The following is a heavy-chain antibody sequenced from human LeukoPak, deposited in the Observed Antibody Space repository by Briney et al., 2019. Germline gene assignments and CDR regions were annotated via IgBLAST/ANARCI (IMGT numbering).Heavy chain of an antibody. CDR2: ISGSGGST. CDR3: AKLRRSLPGPAAVDY. CDR1: GFTFSSYA. J-gene: IGHJ4*02. V-gene: IGHV3-23*01. D-gene: IGHD2-2*01. Sequence: GGSLTLSCAASGFTFSSYAMSWVRQAPGKGLEWVSAISGSGGSTYYADSVKGRFTISRDNSKNTLYLQMNSLRAEDTAVYYCAKLRRSLPGPAAVDYWGQGTLVTVSS.